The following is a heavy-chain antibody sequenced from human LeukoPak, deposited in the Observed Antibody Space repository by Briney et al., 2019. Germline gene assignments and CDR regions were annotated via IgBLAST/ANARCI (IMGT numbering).Heavy chain of an antibody. D-gene: IGHD3/OR15-3a*01. J-gene: IGHJ4*02. CDR2: IGGSDGST. CDR3: AKVATWTKFDY. V-gene: IGHV3-23*01. CDR1: GFSFSSYA. Sequence: PGGSLRLSCAASGFSFSSYAMTWVRQSPGKGLGWVSSIGGSDGSTYYADSVKGRFTISRDNSKNTLYLQMNSLRVEDTAVYYCAKVATWTKFDYWGQGTLVTVSS.